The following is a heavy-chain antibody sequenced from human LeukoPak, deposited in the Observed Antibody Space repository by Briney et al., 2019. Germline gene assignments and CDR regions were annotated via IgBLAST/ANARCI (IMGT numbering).Heavy chain of an antibody. CDR1: GYSFNSSYD. V-gene: IGHV4-38-2*01. J-gene: IGHJ4*02. CDR3: ARVYSTSSHLDY. CDR2: IYYNGRT. D-gene: IGHD6-6*01. Sequence: PSETLSLTCAVPGYSFNSSYDWRWFRQPPGKGLEWIGSIYYNGRTFYNPSLKSRVTMSVDTSKNQFSLKLNSVTAADTAVYYCARVYSTSSHLDYWGQGTPVTVSS.